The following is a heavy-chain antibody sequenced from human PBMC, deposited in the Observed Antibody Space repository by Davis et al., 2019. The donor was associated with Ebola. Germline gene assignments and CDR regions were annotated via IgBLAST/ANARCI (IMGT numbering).Heavy chain of an antibody. Sequence: GESLKISCAASGFTFSSYGMHWVRQAPGKGLEWVAVISYDGSNKYYADSVKGRFTISRDNSKNTLYLQMNSLRAEDTAVYYCALGYGSGSLVDYWGQGTLVTVSS. CDR2: ISYDGSNK. CDR1: GFTFSSYG. D-gene: IGHD3-10*01. J-gene: IGHJ4*02. V-gene: IGHV3-30*03. CDR3: ALGYGSGSLVDY.